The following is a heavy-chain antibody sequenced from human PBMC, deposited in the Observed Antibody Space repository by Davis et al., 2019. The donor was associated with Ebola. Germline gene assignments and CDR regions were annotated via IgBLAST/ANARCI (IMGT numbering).Heavy chain of an antibody. CDR2: IYYTGSA. Sequence: PSETLSLTCTVSGVSISTHYWSWIRQPPGKRLKWIGSIYYTGSANYNSSLASRATISVDTSKNQFSLKLTSVTAADTAMYYCSERGSSVWGQGTLVTVSS. J-gene: IGHJ4*02. CDR3: SERGSSV. D-gene: IGHD3-10*01. CDR1: GVSISTHY. V-gene: IGHV4-59*03.